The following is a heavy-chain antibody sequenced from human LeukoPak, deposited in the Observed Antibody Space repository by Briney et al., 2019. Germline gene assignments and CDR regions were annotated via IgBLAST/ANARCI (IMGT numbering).Heavy chain of an antibody. CDR1: GFTFGDHY. J-gene: IGHJ4*02. Sequence: PGGSLRLSCATSGFTFGDHYMSWIRRAPGKGLEWVAYINSGGSALYYAESVKGRLTISRDNAKNSLFLHMNSLRAEDTAVYYCARDPDTTSKVDYWGQGTLVTVSS. CDR3: ARDPDTTSKVDY. V-gene: IGHV3-11*01. D-gene: IGHD1-1*01. CDR2: INSGGSAL.